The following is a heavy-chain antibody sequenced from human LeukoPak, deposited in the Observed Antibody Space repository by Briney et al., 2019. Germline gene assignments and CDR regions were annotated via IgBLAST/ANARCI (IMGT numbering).Heavy chain of an antibody. D-gene: IGHD7-27*01. CDR3: AKDGGLWVSAHWGDS. Sequence: PGGSLRLSCAASGFTFSSYTMSWVRQAPGKGLEWVSPITTSDGNTYYADSVKGRFTVSRDNSKNTLFLQMNSLRAEDTAVYYCAKDGGLWVSAHWGDSWGRGTLVTVSS. V-gene: IGHV3-23*01. J-gene: IGHJ4*02. CDR1: GFTFSSYT. CDR2: ITTSDGNT.